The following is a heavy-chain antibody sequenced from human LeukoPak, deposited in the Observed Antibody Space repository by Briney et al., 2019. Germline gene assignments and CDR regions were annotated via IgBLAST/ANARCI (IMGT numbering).Heavy chain of an antibody. V-gene: IGHV1-69*06. CDR1: GGTFSSYA. J-gene: IGHJ3*02. CDR3: ARDRYCSGGSCYSTRGDAFDI. Sequence: SVKVSCKASGGTFSSYAISWVRQAPGQGLEWMGGIIPILGTANYAQKFQGRVTITADKSTSTAYMELSSLRSEDTAVYYCARDRYCSGGSCYSTRGDAFDIWGQGTMVTVSS. D-gene: IGHD2-15*01. CDR2: IIPILGTA.